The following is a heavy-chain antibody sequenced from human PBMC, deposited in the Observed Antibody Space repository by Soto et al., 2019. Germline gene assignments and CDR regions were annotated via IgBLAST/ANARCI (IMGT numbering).Heavy chain of an antibody. D-gene: IGHD5-12*01. CDR3: ARDLQMATIRGGDD. Sequence: GGSLRLSCTASGFTFNTYSMNWVRQAPGRGLEWVSSISSSTTHILYADSVKGRFTISRDNDKNSLYLQMNSLRAEDTAVYYCARDLQMATIRGGDDWGQGTQVTVSS. CDR1: GFTFNTYS. CDR2: ISSSTTHI. V-gene: IGHV3-21*06. J-gene: IGHJ4*02.